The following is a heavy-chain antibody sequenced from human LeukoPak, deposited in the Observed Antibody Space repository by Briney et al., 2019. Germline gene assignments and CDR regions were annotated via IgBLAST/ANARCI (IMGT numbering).Heavy chain of an antibody. CDR3: AKVRVVFNWNYAYYFDY. D-gene: IGHD1-7*01. J-gene: IGHJ4*02. CDR2: IRYDGSNK. Sequence: SGGSLRLSCAASGFTFSSYGMHWVRQAPGKGLEWVAFIRYDGSNKYYADSVKGRFTISRDNSKNTLYLQMNSLGPEDTAMYYCAKVRVVFNWNYAYYFDYWGQGTLVTVSS. V-gene: IGHV3-30*02. CDR1: GFTFSSYG.